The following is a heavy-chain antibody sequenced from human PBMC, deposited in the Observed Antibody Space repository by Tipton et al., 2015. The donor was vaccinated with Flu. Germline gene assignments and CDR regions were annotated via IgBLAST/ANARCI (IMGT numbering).Heavy chain of an antibody. CDR1: GSSISSFY. CDR3: ARDTFRYCSGASCLSDYYYYGMDV. D-gene: IGHD2-15*01. Sequence: TLSLTCTVSGSSISSFYWSWIRQPPGKGLEWIGYIYSSARTNYNSSLESRVTISVDTSKNQFSLNLSSVTAADTAVYYCARDTFRYCSGASCLSDYYYYGMDVWGQGTTVTVSS. CDR2: IYSSART. J-gene: IGHJ6*02. V-gene: IGHV4-59*01.